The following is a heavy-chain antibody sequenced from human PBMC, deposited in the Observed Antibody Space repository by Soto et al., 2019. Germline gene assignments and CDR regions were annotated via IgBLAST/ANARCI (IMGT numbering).Heavy chain of an antibody. Sequence: PSETLSLTCGVSGGTVASSHWWSWVRQSPGGGLEWIGNVYHTGDTNFNPSLQSRVTISVDKSNNQFPLRLNSLTAADTAVYFCAREIVTAGGNNYFDPWGPGTLVTVS. J-gene: IGHJ5*02. CDR1: GGTVASSHW. CDR3: AREIVTAGGNNYFDP. D-gene: IGHD2-21*02. CDR2: VYHTGDT. V-gene: IGHV4-4*02.